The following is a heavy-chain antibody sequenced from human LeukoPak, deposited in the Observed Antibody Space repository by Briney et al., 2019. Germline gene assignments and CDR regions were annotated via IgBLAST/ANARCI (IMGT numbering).Heavy chain of an antibody. V-gene: IGHV3-30*18. J-gene: IGHJ5*01. CDR3: AKEVRGLPWFDS. Sequence: PGKSLRLSCAASGFTFSSYGMHWVRQAPGKGLEWVAVISYDGSTKYYADSVKGRFTVSRDNSKNTLYLQMNSLRVEDTAVYYCAKEVRGLPWFDSWGQGTLVTVSS. CDR2: ISYDGSTK. D-gene: IGHD3-10*01. CDR1: GFTFSSYG.